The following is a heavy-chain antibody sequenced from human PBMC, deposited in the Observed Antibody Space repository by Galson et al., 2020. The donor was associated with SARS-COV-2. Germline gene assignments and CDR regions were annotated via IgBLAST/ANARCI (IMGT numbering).Heavy chain of an antibody. CDR3: ATKQSDTETNTYYYYYHAVDV. V-gene: IGHV1-69*01. CDR2: IIPFFGTT. D-gene: IGHD1-7*01. CDR1: NFA. J-gene: IGHJ6*02. Sequence: NFAINWVRQAPGRGLEWMGGIIPFFGTTDYVEKFRGRVTFSADESTTTAYMELSSLSSEDTAVYYCATKQSDTETNTYYYYYHAVDVWGQGTTVTVSS.